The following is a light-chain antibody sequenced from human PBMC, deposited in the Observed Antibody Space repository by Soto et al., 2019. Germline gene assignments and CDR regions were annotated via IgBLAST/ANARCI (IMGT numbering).Light chain of an antibody. CDR2: GAS. CDR3: QQYGSSPGYT. J-gene: IGKJ2*01. CDR1: QSVRSSY. V-gene: IGKV3-20*01. Sequence: EIVLTQSPDILSLSPGERATLSCSASQSVRSSYLAWYQQRPGQAPRLLIYGASSRATGIPDRFSGDGSGTDFTLTISRLEPEDFAVHYCQQYGSSPGYTFGQGTKLEIK.